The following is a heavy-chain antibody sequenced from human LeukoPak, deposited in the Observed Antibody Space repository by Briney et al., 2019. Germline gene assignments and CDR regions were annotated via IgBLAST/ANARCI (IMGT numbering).Heavy chain of an antibody. CDR2: IYSGGST. D-gene: IGHD6-19*01. Sequence: SGGSLTLSCAASGFTVSSNYMSWVRRAPGKGLEWVSVIYSGGSTYYADSVKGRFTISRDSSKNTLYLQMSNLRAEDTAVYYCARVKGQWLVMDWFDPWGQGTLVTVSS. CDR1: GFTVSSNY. V-gene: IGHV3-66*02. CDR3: ARVKGQWLVMDWFDP. J-gene: IGHJ5*02.